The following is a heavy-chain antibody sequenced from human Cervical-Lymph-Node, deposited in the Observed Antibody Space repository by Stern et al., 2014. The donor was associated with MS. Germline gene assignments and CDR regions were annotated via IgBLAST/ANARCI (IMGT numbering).Heavy chain of an antibody. CDR1: GYTFTSFW. CDR3: ARTGIQLWSFDQ. CDR2: IFPRDSNT. V-gene: IGHV5-51*01. D-gene: IGHD5-18*01. J-gene: IGHJ4*02. Sequence: VQLVQSGAEVNKPGESLKISCKVSGYTFTSFWIGWVRQVPGRGLEWVGTIFPRDSNTIYSPSFQGHVTMAVDKSTTTAYLQWRSLQASDTAIYYCARTGIQLWSFDQWGQGTLVTVSS.